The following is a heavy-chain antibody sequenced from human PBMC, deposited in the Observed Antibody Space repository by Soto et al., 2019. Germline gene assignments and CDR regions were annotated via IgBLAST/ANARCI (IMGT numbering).Heavy chain of an antibody. V-gene: IGHV3-15*01. Sequence: GGSLRLSCAASGFTFSNAWMSWVRQAPGKGLEWVGRIKSKTDGGTTDYAAPVKGRFTISRDDSKNTLYLQMNSLKTEDTAVYYCTTDPYYDFWSGYYGFDYWGQGTLVTVSS. J-gene: IGHJ4*02. CDR3: TTDPYYDFWSGYYGFDY. CDR1: GFTFSNAW. D-gene: IGHD3-3*01. CDR2: IKSKTDGGTT.